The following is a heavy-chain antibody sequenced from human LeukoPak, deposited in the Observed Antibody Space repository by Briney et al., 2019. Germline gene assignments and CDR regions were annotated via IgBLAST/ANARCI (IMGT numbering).Heavy chain of an antibody. Sequence: GASLRLSCIASGFTLNHSWMSWVRQAPGKGLEWVSYISSSGSDICYADSVKGRFTISRDNAKNSLYLQMNSLRAEDTAVYYCAGVGYSSSSAFDYWGQGTLVTVSS. CDR2: ISSSGSDI. D-gene: IGHD6-6*01. CDR3: AGVGYSSSSAFDY. J-gene: IGHJ4*02. CDR1: GFTLNHSW. V-gene: IGHV3-21*05.